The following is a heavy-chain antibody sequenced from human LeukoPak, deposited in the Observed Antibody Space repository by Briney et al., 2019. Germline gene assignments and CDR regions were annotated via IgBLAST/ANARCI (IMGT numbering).Heavy chain of an antibody. CDR1: GGTFSSYA. J-gene: IGHJ4*02. CDR3: ARENSGWIRTVTTPYFDY. Sequence: ASVKVSCKASGGTFSSYAISWVRQAPGQGLEWMGGIIPIFGTANYAQKFRGRVTITTDESTSTAYMELSSLRSEDTAVYYCARENSGWIRTVTTPYFDYWGQGTLVTVSS. V-gene: IGHV1-69*05. D-gene: IGHD4-17*01. CDR2: IIPIFGTA.